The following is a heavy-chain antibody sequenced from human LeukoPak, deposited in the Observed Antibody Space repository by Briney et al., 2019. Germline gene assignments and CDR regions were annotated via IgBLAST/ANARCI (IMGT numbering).Heavy chain of an antibody. V-gene: IGHV3-23*01. Sequence: GGSLRLSCAPSGFTINIYAMTWVRQAPGKGLEWVSAISGSGGSTYYADSVKGRFTISRDNSKNTLYLQMNSLRAEDTAVYYCAGGEWLRSSLDYRGQGTLVTVSS. D-gene: IGHD5-12*01. CDR3: AGGEWLRSSLDY. CDR2: ISGSGGST. CDR1: GFTINIYA. J-gene: IGHJ4*02.